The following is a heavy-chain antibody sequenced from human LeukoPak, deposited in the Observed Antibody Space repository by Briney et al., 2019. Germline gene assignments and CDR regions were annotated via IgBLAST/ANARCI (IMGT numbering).Heavy chain of an antibody. CDR3: ARQPEGKYYYDSSGYR. CDR2: ISSSGSTI. J-gene: IGHJ4*02. V-gene: IGHV3-11*01. CDR1: GFTFSDYY. D-gene: IGHD3-22*01. Sequence: GGSLRLSCAASGFTFSDYYMSWIRQAPGKGLEWVSYISSSGSTIYCADSVKGRFTISRDNAKNSLYLQMNSLRAEDTAVYYCARQPEGKYYYDSSGYRWGQGTLVTVSS.